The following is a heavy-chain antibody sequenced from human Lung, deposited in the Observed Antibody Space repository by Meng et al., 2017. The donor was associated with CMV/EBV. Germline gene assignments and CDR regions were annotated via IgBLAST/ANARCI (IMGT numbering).Heavy chain of an antibody. J-gene: IGHJ5*02. V-gene: IGHV3-48*03. CDR1: GFTVSSYE. CDR2: ISSGGTSR. D-gene: IGHD6-13*01. Sequence: GGSXRLSCATSGFTVSSYEMNWVRQAPGKGLEWISYISSGGTSRYYADSVKGRFSISIDNAKNSLYLQMNSLRVEDTALYYCTRGSASWSDYKWFDPWGQGTXVTVSS. CDR3: TRGSASWSDYKWFDP.